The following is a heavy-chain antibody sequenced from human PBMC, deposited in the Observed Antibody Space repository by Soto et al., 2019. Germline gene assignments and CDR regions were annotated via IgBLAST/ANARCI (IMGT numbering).Heavy chain of an antibody. V-gene: IGHV3-7*01. Sequence: EVQLVESGGGLVQPGGSLRLSCAASGFTVSTYWMTWVRQAPGKGLEWVANIKQDGSENYYVDSVKGRFTISRDNAKKALYLEMNSLRVEDTAVYYCARESGLQHSSGWTNWYFDLWGRGTLVTVSS. CDR2: IKQDGSEN. J-gene: IGHJ2*01. CDR3: ARESGLQHSSGWTNWYFDL. D-gene: IGHD6-19*01. CDR1: GFTVSTYW.